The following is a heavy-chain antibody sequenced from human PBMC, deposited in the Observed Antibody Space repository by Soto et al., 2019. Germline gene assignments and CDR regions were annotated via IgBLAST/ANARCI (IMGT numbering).Heavy chain of an antibody. J-gene: IGHJ4*02. CDR1: GFTFSSYW. Sequence: GGSLRLSCAASGFTFSSYWMHWVRQAPGKGLVWVSRINSDGSSTSYADSVKGRFTISRDNAKNTLYLQMNSLRAEDTAVYYCARGTVWWLRLFDYWGQGTLVTVSS. D-gene: IGHD5-12*01. CDR3: ARGTVWWLRLFDY. V-gene: IGHV3-74*01. CDR2: INSDGSST.